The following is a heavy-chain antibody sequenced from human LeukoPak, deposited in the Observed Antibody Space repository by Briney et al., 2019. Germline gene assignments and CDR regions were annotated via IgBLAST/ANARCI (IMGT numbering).Heavy chain of an antibody. Sequence: GGSLRLSCAASGFTFSDYYMSRIRQAPGKGLEWVSYISSSGSTIYYADSVKGRFTISRDNAKNSLYLQMNSLRAEDTAVYYCARVDDSSGYYNDYWGQGTLVTVSS. CDR2: ISSSGSTI. V-gene: IGHV3-11*04. J-gene: IGHJ4*02. CDR3: ARVDDSSGYYNDY. CDR1: GFTFSDYY. D-gene: IGHD3-22*01.